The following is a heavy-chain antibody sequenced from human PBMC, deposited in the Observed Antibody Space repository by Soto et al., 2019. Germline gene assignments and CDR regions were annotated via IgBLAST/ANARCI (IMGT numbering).Heavy chain of an antibody. CDR2: INHSGST. D-gene: IGHD2-15*01. CDR1: GGSFSGYY. Sequence: QVQLQQWGAGLLKPSETLSLTCAVYGGSFSGYYWSWIRQPPGKGLEWIGEINHSGSTNYNPSLTSRVTISVDTSKNQFSLKLSSVTAADTAVYYCARGGQDIVVVVAATASDAFDIWGQGTMVTVSS. J-gene: IGHJ3*02. CDR3: ARGGQDIVVVVAATASDAFDI. V-gene: IGHV4-34*01.